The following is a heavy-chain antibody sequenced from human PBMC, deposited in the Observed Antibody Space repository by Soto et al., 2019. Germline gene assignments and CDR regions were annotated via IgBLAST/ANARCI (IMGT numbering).Heavy chain of an antibody. D-gene: IGHD4-4*01. V-gene: IGHV1-24*01. CDR3: ASSNYNYAMDV. Sequence: ASVKVSCKVSGFALTALSMHWVRQAPGKGLEWMGRFDPEDGERIYAQKFQGRVTMTEDTSTDTAYMELSSLRSEDTALYYCASSNYNYAMDVWGQGTTVTVSS. J-gene: IGHJ6*02. CDR2: FDPEDGER. CDR1: GFALTALS.